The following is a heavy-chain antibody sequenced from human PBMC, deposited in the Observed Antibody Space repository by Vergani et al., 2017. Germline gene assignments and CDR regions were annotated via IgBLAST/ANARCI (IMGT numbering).Heavy chain of an antibody. CDR3: AKAGLYCSSTSCHYYYYMDV. D-gene: IGHD2-2*01. J-gene: IGHJ6*03. CDR1: GFTFSHYS. Sequence: EVQMVESGGGLVKPGGSLRLSCVASGFTFSHYSMNWVRQAPGKGLEWVSSISGNNDDVYYADSVKGRFTISRDNSKNTLYLQMNSLRAEDTAVYYCAKAGLYCSSTSCHYYYYMDVWGKGTTVTVSS. CDR2: ISGNNDDV. V-gene: IGHV3-21*04.